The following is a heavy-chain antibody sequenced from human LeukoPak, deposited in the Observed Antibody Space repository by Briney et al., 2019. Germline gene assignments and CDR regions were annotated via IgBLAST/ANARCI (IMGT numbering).Heavy chain of an antibody. CDR2: INADNGNT. CDR3: ARSGYCSSTSCRNHYYFDY. D-gene: IGHD2-2*01. J-gene: IGHJ4*02. CDR1: GYTFTSYA. Sequence: GASVKVSCKASGYTFTSYAMHWVRQAPGQRLEWMGWINADNGNTKYSQKFQGRVTITRDTSASTAYMELSSLRSEDTAVYYCARSGYCSSTSCRNHYYFDYWGQGTLVTVSS. V-gene: IGHV1-3*01.